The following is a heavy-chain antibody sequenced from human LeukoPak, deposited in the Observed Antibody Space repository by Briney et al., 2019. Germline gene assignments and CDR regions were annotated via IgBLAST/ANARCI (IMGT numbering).Heavy chain of an antibody. V-gene: IGHV3-53*01. CDR2: IYSGGST. J-gene: IGHJ4*02. CDR3: AGGSFSRGWYRDY. CDR1: GFTAF. D-gene: IGHD6-19*01. Sequence: PGGSLRLSCATSGFTAFMTWVRQAPGKGLEWVSVIYSGGSTYYAASVKGRFSVSRDNSKNTVYLQMNSLRAEDTAVYYCAGGSFSRGWYRDYCGQGDLVTVSS.